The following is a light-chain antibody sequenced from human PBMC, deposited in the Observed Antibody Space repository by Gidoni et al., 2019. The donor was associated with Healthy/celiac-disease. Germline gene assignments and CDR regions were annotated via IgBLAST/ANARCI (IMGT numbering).Light chain of an antibody. V-gene: IGKV3-20*01. Sequence: VLTQSPGTRSLSPGERATLSCRASQSVSSSYLAWYQQKPGQAPRLLIYGASSRATGIPDRFSGSGSGTDFTLTISRLEPEDFAVYYCQQYGSSPLTFGPGTKVDIK. J-gene: IGKJ3*01. CDR1: QSVSSSY. CDR3: QQYGSSPLT. CDR2: GAS.